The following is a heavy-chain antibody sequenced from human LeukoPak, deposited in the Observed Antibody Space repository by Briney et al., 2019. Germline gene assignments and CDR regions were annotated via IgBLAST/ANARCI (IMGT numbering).Heavy chain of an antibody. J-gene: IGHJ4*02. V-gene: IGHV1-69*06. CDR2: IIPIFGTA. CDR3: ARGPALGVWGSYRYSRVDFDY. Sequence: SVKVSCKASGGTFSSYAISWVRQAPGQGLEWMGGIIPIFGTANYAQKFQGRVTITADKSTSTAHMELSSLRSEDTAVYYCARGPALGVWGSYRYSRVDFDYWGQGTLVTVSS. D-gene: IGHD3-16*02. CDR1: GGTFSSYA.